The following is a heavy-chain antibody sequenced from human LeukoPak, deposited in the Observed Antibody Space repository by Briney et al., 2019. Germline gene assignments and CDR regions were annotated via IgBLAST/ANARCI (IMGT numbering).Heavy chain of an antibody. CDR2: IYTSGST. D-gene: IGHD4/OR15-4a*01. CDR3: AREYGAAHAYYYYYYMDV. Sequence: SETLSLTCTVSGGSFSSYYWSWIRQPAGKGLEWIGRIYTSGSTNYNPSLKSRVTMSVDTSKNQFSLKLSSVTAADTAVYYCAREYGAAHAYYYYYYMDVWGKGTTVTVSS. CDR1: GGSFSSYY. J-gene: IGHJ6*03. V-gene: IGHV4-4*07.